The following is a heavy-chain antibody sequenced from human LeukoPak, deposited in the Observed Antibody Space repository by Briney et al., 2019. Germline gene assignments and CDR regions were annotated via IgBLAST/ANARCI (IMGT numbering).Heavy chain of an antibody. Sequence: PSETLSLTCAVYGGSFSGYYWGWIRQPPGKGLEGIGSIYYSGSTYYNPSLKSRVTISVDTSKNQFSLKLSSVTAADTAVYYCARGQYQLPHNYFDYWGQGTLVTVSS. CDR3: ARGQYQLPHNYFDY. CDR2: IYYSGST. V-gene: IGHV4-34*01. J-gene: IGHJ4*02. CDR1: GGSFSGYY. D-gene: IGHD2-2*01.